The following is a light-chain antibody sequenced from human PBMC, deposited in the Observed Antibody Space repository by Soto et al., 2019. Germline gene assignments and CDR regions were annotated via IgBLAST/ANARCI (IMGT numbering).Light chain of an antibody. CDR1: QSISNF. CDR3: QQRSSWPPTIT. J-gene: IGKJ5*01. V-gene: IGKV3-11*01. CDR2: DAS. Sequence: IVLTQSPATLSLSPGDRATLSCRASQSISNFLAWYQHIPGQAPRLLIYDASNRATGIPVKFSGSGSGTDFTLTISSLEPEDFAVYYCQQRSSWPPTITFGQGTRLEI.